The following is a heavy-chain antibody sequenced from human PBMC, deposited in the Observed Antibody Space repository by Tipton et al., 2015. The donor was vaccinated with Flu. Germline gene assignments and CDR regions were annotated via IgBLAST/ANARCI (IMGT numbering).Heavy chain of an antibody. CDR3: ARTTYDYTNYGTPGAYGMDV. V-gene: IGHV4-31*03. Sequence: TLSLTCTVSSGSIGSDGYYWSWIRQHPGKGLEWIGYIYYSGSSDYNPSLKSRVTMSADTSKNQFSLRLTSVTAADTAVYYCARTTYDYTNYGTPGAYGMDVWSQGTTVTVSS. CDR2: IYYSGSS. CDR1: SGSIGSDGYY. J-gene: IGHJ6*02. D-gene: IGHD3-16*01.